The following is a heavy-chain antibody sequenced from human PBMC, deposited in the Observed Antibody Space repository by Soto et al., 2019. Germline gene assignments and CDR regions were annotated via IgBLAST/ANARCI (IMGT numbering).Heavy chain of an antibody. J-gene: IGHJ5*02. Sequence: ASVKVSCKASGYTFTSYGISWVRQAPGQGLEWMGWISAYNGNTNYAQKLQARVTMTTDTSTSTAYMELRSLRSDDTAVYYCARDTTYSSGWWNNWFDPWGQGTLVTVSS. CDR1: GYTFTSYG. CDR3: ARDTTYSSGWWNNWFDP. V-gene: IGHV1-18*01. CDR2: ISAYNGNT. D-gene: IGHD6-19*01.